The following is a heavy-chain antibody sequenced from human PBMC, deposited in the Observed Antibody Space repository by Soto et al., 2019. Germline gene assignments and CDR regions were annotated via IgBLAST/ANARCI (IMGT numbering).Heavy chain of an antibody. CDR3: ARYRVPSVGGFEP. V-gene: IGHV4-4*02. J-gene: IGHJ5*02. Sequence: QVHLQESGPGRVKPSGTLSLTCAFSGSSIDSSNGWSWVRQPPGKGLECIGEICHNGNTHYNPSLKSPPSISLHTANNQFSLNLNSVTAADTAIYYCARYRVPSVGGFEPWGRGCRVAVAS. CDR2: ICHNGNT. D-gene: IGHD3-16*02. CDR1: GSSIDSSNG.